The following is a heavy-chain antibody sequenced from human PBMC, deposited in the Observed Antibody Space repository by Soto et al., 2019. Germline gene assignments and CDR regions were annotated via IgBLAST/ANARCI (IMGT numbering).Heavy chain of an antibody. CDR1: GGSITSYY. V-gene: IGHV4-59*01. Sequence: XKTLSLPFTVSGGSITSYYWSWIRQPPGKGLEWIGYIHYNGKTNQNPSLKSRVTISLDTSKNQFSLKLSSVTAADTAVYYCARGLAVATTPFDDWGQGTLVTVSS. J-gene: IGHJ4*02. CDR2: IHYNGKT. CDR3: ARGLAVATTPFDD. D-gene: IGHD2-15*01.